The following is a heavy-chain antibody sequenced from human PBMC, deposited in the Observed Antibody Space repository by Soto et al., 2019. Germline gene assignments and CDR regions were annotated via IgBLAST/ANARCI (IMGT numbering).Heavy chain of an antibody. Sequence: GGSLRLSCAASGFTFSSYGMHWVRQAPGKGLEWVAVIWYDGSNKYYADSVKGRFTISRDNSKNTLYLQMNSLRAEDTAVYYCARVPSPMIEESGWFDPWGQGTLVTVSS. CDR1: GFTFSSYG. J-gene: IGHJ5*02. CDR2: IWYDGSNK. D-gene: IGHD3-10*02. CDR3: ARVPSPMIEESGWFDP. V-gene: IGHV3-33*01.